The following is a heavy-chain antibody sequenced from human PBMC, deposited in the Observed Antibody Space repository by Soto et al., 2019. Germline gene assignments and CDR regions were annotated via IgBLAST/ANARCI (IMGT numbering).Heavy chain of an antibody. CDR3: AKVIAAAGFYTTIYYYYGMDV. D-gene: IGHD6-13*01. Sequence: EVQLLESGGGLVQPGGSLRLSCAASGFTFSSYAMSWVRQAPGKGLEWVSAISGSGGSTYYADSVKGRFTISRDNSKNTLYLQMNSLRAEDTAVYYCAKVIAAAGFYTTIYYYYGMDVWGQGTTVTVSS. V-gene: IGHV3-23*01. J-gene: IGHJ6*02. CDR1: GFTFSSYA. CDR2: ISGSGGST.